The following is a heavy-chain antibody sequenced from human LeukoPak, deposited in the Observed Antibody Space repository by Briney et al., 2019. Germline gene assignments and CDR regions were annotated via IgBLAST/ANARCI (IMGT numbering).Heavy chain of an antibody. CDR1: GGTFSSYA. D-gene: IGHD2-8*01. CDR2: IIPIFGTA. V-gene: IGHV1-69*05. J-gene: IGHJ4*02. Sequence: SSVKVSCKASGGTFSSYAISWVRQAPGQGLEWMGGIIPIFGTANYAQKFQGRVTITTDESTSTAYMELSSLRSEDTAVYYCARADYGYCTNGVCYAFDYWGQGTLVTVSS. CDR3: ARADYGYCTNGVCYAFDY.